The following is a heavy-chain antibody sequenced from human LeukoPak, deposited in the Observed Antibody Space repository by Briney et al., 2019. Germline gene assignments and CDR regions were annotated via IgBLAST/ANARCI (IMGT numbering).Heavy chain of an antibody. D-gene: IGHD5-18*01. J-gene: IGHJ4*02. CDR3: ARMDKVMAPFDY. V-gene: IGHV3-53*01. Sequence: GGSLRLSCAASGLTVSSNYMNWVRQAPGKGLEWVSVIYSGGSTYYADSVKGRFTISRDNSKNTVYLQMKNLRAEDTAVYYCARMDKVMAPFDYWGQGTLVTASS. CDR1: GLTVSSNY. CDR2: IYSGGST.